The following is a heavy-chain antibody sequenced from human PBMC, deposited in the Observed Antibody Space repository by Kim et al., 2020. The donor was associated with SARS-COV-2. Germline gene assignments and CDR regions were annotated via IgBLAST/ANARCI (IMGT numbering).Heavy chain of an antibody. Sequence: GGSLRLSCAASGFTFSSYGMHWVRQAPGKGLEWVAVISYDGSNKYYADSVKGRFTISRDNSKNTLYLQMNSLRAEDTAVYYCAKDEGWLVHHYYYGMDVWGQGTTVTVSS. D-gene: IGHD6-19*01. J-gene: IGHJ6*02. V-gene: IGHV3-30*18. CDR1: GFTFSSYG. CDR2: ISYDGSNK. CDR3: AKDEGWLVHHYYYGMDV.